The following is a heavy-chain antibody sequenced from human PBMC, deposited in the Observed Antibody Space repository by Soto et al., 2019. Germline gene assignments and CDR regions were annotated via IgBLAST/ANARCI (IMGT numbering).Heavy chain of an antibody. J-gene: IGHJ5*02. CDR1: GGSISSGGYY. V-gene: IGHV4-31*03. CDR3: ARDTLGYCSSTSCLGGWFDP. CDR2: IYYSGST. Sequence: SETLSLTCTVSGGSISSGGYYWSWISQHPGKGLEWIGYIYYSGSTYYNPSLKSRVTISVDTSKNQLSLKLSSVTAADTAVYYCARDTLGYCSSTSCLGGWFDPWGQGTLVTVSS. D-gene: IGHD2-2*01.